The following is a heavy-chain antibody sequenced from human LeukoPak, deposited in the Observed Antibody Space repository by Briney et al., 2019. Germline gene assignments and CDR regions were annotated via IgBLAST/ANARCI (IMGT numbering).Heavy chain of an antibody. V-gene: IGHV1-69*13. D-gene: IGHD4-17*01. Sequence: ASVKVSCKASGGTFSSYAISWVRQAPGQGLEWMGGIIPIFGTANYAQKFQGRVTITADESTSTAYMELSSLRSEDTAVYYCAADGDYRGINWFDPWGQGTLVTVSS. J-gene: IGHJ5*02. CDR2: IIPIFGTA. CDR3: AADGDYRGINWFDP. CDR1: GGTFSSYA.